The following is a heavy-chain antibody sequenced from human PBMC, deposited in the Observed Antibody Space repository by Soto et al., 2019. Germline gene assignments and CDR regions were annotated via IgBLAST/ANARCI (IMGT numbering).Heavy chain of an antibody. CDR3: ATLQDRYDFRFDP. J-gene: IGHJ5*02. Sequence: SETLSLTCTVSGGSISSYYWSWIRQPPGKGLEWIGYIYYSGSTNYNPSLKSRVTISVDTSKNQFSLKLSSVTAADTAVYYCATLQDRYDFRFDPWGQGTLVTVSS. CDR1: GGSISSYY. D-gene: IGHD3-3*01. V-gene: IGHV4-59*08. CDR2: IYYSGST.